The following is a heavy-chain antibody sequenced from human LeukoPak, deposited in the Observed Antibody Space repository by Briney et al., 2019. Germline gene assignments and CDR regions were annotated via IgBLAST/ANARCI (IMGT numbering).Heavy chain of an antibody. Sequence: SQTLSLTCTVSGGSISSGGYYWSWIRQHPGKGLEWIGYIYYSGSTYYNPSLKSRVSMSVDTSKNQFSLKLSSVTAADTAVYYCARCPLVRGVILPWFDPWGQGTLVTVSS. D-gene: IGHD3-10*01. CDR3: ARCPLVRGVILPWFDP. CDR1: GGSISSGGYY. J-gene: IGHJ5*02. V-gene: IGHV4-31*03. CDR2: IYYSGST.